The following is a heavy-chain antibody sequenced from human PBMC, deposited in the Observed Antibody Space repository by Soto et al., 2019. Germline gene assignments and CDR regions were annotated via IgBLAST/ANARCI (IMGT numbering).Heavy chain of an antibody. CDR1: GGSISSGSYY. CDR3: ARASPFGFMDV. D-gene: IGHD3-10*01. V-gene: IGHV4-31*03. Sequence: SETLSLTCTVSGGSISSGSYYWSWIRQHPGKGLEWIGYIYNSGSTYYNPSLKSRVTISIDTSKTQFSLKLTSVTAADTAVYYCARASPFGFMDVWGKGTTVTAP. J-gene: IGHJ6*03. CDR2: IYNSGST.